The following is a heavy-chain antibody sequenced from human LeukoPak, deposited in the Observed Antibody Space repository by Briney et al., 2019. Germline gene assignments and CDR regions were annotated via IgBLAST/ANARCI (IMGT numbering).Heavy chain of an antibody. V-gene: IGHV1-69*05. Sequence: SVKVSCKASGGTFSSYAISWVRQAPGQGLEWMGGIIPIFGTANYAQKFQGRVTITTDESTSTAYMELSSLRSEDTAVYYCARVRLTILADYYYMDVWGKGTTVTVSS. J-gene: IGHJ6*03. D-gene: IGHD3-3*01. CDR3: ARVRLTILADYYYMDV. CDR2: IIPIFGTA. CDR1: GGTFSSYA.